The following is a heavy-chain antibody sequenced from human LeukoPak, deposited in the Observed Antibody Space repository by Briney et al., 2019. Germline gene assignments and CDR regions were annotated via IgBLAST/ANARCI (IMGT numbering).Heavy chain of an antibody. CDR3: ARVSVYDFWSGYPRRVWFDP. CDR2: INHSGST. CDR1: GGSFSGYY. D-gene: IGHD3-3*01. J-gene: IGHJ5*02. Sequence: SETLSLTCAVYGGSFSGYYWSWIRQPPGKGLEWIGEINHSGSTNYNPSLKSRVTISVDTSKNLFSLKLSSVTAADTAVYYCARVSVYDFWSGYPRRVWFDPWGQGTLVTVSS. V-gene: IGHV4-34*01.